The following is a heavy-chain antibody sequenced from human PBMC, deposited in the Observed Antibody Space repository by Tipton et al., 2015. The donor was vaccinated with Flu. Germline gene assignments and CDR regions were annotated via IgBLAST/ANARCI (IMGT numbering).Heavy chain of an antibody. D-gene: IGHD3-22*01. CDR1: GFTVSSNY. J-gene: IGHJ4*02. CDR3: ARGDASSGYSGY. CDR2: SYSGGST. V-gene: IGHV3-53*01. Sequence: LSLTCAASGFTVSSNYMSWVRQAPGKGLEWVSVSYSGGSTYYADSVKGRFTISRDNSKNTLYLQMNSLRAEETAVYYCARGDASSGYSGYWGQGTLVTVSS.